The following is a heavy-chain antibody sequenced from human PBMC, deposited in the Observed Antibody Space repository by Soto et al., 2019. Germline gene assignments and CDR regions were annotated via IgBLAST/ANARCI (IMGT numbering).Heavy chain of an antibody. CDR3: GSPRSGPSPDVGH. V-gene: IGHV1-2*02. CDR1: VFSVDTTYC. J-gene: IGHJ4*01. CDR2: INPNSGDT. Sequence: GASVKVSCKASVFSVDTTYCIHWVRRAPGQGIEWMGSINPNSGDTNYAQNFQGRVTMTRDTSIRTAYMEVSSLTSDDTAVYYCGSPRSGPSPDVGHWGHGTVVTVSS. D-gene: IGHD2-15*01.